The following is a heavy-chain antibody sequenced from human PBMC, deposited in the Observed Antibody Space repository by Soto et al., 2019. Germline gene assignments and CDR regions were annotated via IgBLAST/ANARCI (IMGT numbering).Heavy chain of an antibody. CDR1: GFTFSAFG. D-gene: IGHD4-17*01. CDR2: SSYGGSNK. V-gene: IGHV3-30*18. Sequence: QMQLVESGGGVVQPGTSLTLSCVASGFTFSAFGMHWVRQAPGKGLEWVAISSYGGSNKYYGDSVQGRFTISRDNSRDTLYLQMNNLRDEDTAVYYCAKGPLRFPDYGDYAVYSYGMDVWGQGTTVTVSS. CDR3: AKGPLRFPDYGDYAVYSYGMDV. J-gene: IGHJ6*02.